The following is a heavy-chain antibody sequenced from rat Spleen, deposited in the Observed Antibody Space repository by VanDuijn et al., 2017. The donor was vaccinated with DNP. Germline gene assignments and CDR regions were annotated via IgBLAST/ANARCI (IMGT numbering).Heavy chain of an antibody. CDR1: GFSFSDYN. Sequence: EVQLVESGGGLVQPGRSLKLSCAASGFSFSDYNVAWVRQAPKKGLAWVATIIYDGSRNYYRDSVKGLFSISRADSKATLYLHLDILKSEDTATYSCARHSTTGAPIYVMDAWGQGASVTVSS. V-gene: IGHV5S10*01. CDR3: ARHSTTGAPIYVMDA. D-gene: IGHD1-11*01. J-gene: IGHJ4*01. CDR2: IIYDGSRN.